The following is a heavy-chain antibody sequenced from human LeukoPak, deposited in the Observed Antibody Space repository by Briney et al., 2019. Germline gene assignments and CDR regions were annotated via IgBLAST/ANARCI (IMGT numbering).Heavy chain of an antibody. J-gene: IGHJ4*02. Sequence: GGSLRLSCAASGFTFSSYAMNWVRQAPGKGLEWVSVISGSGTSIFYADSVKGRFTISRDNSKNTLYLQMNSLRAEDTAVYYCAKAHVILRYFDWSLDWGQGTLVTVSS. D-gene: IGHD3-9*01. CDR3: AKAHVILRYFDWSLD. CDR1: GFTFSSYA. V-gene: IGHV3-23*01. CDR2: ISGSGTSI.